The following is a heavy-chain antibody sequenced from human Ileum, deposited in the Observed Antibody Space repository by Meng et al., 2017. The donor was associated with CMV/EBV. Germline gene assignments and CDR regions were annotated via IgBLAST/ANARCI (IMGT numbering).Heavy chain of an antibody. CDR1: GFTFSSYS. V-gene: IGHV3-48*04. J-gene: IGHJ6*02. CDR2: ISSSSSTI. Sequence: GGSLRLSCAASGFTFSSYSMNWVRQAPGKGLEWVSYISSSSSTIYYADSVKGRFTISRDNTKNSLYLQMNSLRAEDTAVYYCARVMHDFWSGYYYYYGMDVWGQGTMVTVSS. CDR3: ARVMHDFWSGYYYYYGMDV. D-gene: IGHD3-3*01.